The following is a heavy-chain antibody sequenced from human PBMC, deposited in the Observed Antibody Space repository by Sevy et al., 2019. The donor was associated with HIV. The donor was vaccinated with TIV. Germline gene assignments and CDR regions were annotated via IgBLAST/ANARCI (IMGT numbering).Heavy chain of an antibody. CDR3: ATVVGRGAYLIHAYLDY. CDR1: GFSFSYYP. CDR2: ISYDGVNQ. V-gene: IGHV3-30*01. J-gene: IGHJ4*02. Sequence: GGSLRLSCAASGFSFSYYPMHWVRQAPGKGLEWVALISYDGVNQYYAASVKGRFTVSRDNSKNTLYLQMNSLRAEDTGVYYCATVVGRGAYLIHAYLDYWGQGALVTGSS. D-gene: IGHD2-15*01.